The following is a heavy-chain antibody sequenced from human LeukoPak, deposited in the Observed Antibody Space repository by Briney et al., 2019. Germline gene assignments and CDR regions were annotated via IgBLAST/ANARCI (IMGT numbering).Heavy chain of an antibody. V-gene: IGHV3-21*01. CDR3: AIRGSGSYGPFDY. D-gene: IGHD3-10*01. CDR2: ISSSSSYI. CDR1: GFTFSSYS. J-gene: IGHJ4*02. Sequence: PGGSLRLSCAASGFTFSSYSMNWVRQAPGKGLEWVSSISSSSSYIYYADSVKGRFTISRDNAKNSLYLQMNSLRAEDTAVYHCAIRGSGSYGPFDYWGQGTLVTVSS.